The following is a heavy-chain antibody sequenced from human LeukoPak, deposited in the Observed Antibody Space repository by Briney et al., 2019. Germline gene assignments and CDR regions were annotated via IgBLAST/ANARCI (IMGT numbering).Heavy chain of an antibody. Sequence: GGSLRLSCAASGLTVSSNCMSWVRQAPGKGLEWVSLIYSGGSTYYTDSVKGLFTISRDNSKNTLYLQMNSLRAEDTAVYYCARRAGDYSHPYDYWGQGILVTVSS. J-gene: IGHJ4*02. CDR2: IYSGGST. CDR1: GLTVSSNC. V-gene: IGHV3-53*01. D-gene: IGHD3-22*01. CDR3: ARRAGDYSHPYDY.